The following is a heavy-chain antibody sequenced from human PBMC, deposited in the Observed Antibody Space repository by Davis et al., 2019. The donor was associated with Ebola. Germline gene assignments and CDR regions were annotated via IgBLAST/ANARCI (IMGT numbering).Heavy chain of an antibody. Sequence: GESLKISCAASAFTFSNYWMYWVRQAPGEGLMCVSRINSDGTFTTYADSVKGRFTISRDNAKNTLYLQMNSLRAEDTAVYYCATSRSFDHWGQGTLVTVSS. CDR2: INSDGTFT. V-gene: IGHV3-74*01. J-gene: IGHJ4*02. CDR1: AFTFSNYW. CDR3: ATSRSFDH.